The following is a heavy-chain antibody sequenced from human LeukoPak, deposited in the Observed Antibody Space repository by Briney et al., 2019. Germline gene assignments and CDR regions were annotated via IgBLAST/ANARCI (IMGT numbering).Heavy chain of an antibody. CDR3: AIRIAARQEVDY. J-gene: IGHJ4*02. D-gene: IGHD6-6*01. V-gene: IGHV4-39*07. Sequence: PSETLSLTCTVSGGSISSSSYYWGWIRQPPGKGLEWIGSIYYSGSTYYNPSLKSRVTISVDTSKNQFSLKLSSVTAADTAVYYCAIRIAARQEVDYWGQGTLVTVSS. CDR1: GGSISSSSYY. CDR2: IYYSGST.